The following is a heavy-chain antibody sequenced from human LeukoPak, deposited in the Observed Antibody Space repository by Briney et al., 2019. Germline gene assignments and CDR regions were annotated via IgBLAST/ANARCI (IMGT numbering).Heavy chain of an antibody. D-gene: IGHD6-19*01. Sequence: SETLSLTCTVSGGSISSYYWSWIRQPPGNGLEWIGNIYYSGSTNYNPSLKSRVTISVDTSKNQFSLKLSSVTAADTAVYYCARHAAVEGSSGWSPLWWFDPWGQGTLVTVSS. CDR1: GGSISSYY. CDR3: ARHAAVEGSSGWSPLWWFDP. V-gene: IGHV4-59*01. CDR2: IYYSGST. J-gene: IGHJ5*02.